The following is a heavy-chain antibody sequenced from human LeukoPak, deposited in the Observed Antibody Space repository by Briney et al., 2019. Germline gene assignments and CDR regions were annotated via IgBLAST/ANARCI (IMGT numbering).Heavy chain of an antibody. CDR3: ARGGPLGELSHWFDP. J-gene: IGHJ5*02. CDR2: IIPIFGTA. CDR1: GGTFSSYA. V-gene: IGHV1-69*13. Sequence: SVKVSCKASGGTFSSYAISWVRQAPGQGLEWMGGIIPIFGTANYAQKFQGRVTITADESTSTAYMELSSLRSEDTAVYYCARGGPLGELSHWFDPGGQGTLVTVSS. D-gene: IGHD3-10*01.